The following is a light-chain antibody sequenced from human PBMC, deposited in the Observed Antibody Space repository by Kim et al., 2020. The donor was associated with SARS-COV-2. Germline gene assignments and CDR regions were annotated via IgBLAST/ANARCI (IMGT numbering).Light chain of an antibody. J-gene: IGKJ3*01. CDR3: QQYNNYPLT. Sequence: DIQMTQSPSSLSASVGDRVTITCRASQGISSNLAWYQQKPGKAPKSLIYDASSLHSGVPSRFSGSGSGTDFTLTISSLQAEDSGTYYCQQYNNYPLTFGHGTKVDIK. CDR1: QGISSN. V-gene: IGKV1-16*01. CDR2: DAS.